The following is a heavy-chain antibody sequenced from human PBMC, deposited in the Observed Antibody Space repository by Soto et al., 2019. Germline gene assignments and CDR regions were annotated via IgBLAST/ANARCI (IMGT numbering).Heavy chain of an antibody. V-gene: IGHV3-23*01. Sequence: VGSLRLSCAASGFTFSSYAMSWVRQAPGKGLEWVSAISGSGGSTYYADSVEGRFTISRDNSKNTLYLQMNSLRAEDTAVYYCASPLDRIVGATLGYYYYGMDVWGQGTTVTVSS. CDR2: ISGSGGST. D-gene: IGHD1-26*01. CDR3: ASPLDRIVGATLGYYYYGMDV. J-gene: IGHJ6*02. CDR1: GFTFSSYA.